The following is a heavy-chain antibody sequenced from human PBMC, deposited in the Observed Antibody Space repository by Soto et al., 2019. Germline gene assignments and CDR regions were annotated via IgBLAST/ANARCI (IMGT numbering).Heavy chain of an antibody. CDR1: GFNFDNYG. CDR2: ISYDGSNK. D-gene: IGHD1-7*01. Sequence: GSLRLSCQASGFNFDNYGIRLFRHSAFKGLEWVAVISYDGSNKYYADSVKGRFTISRDNSKNTLSLHLNTLKPEDTAVYHCAKDRVGGTFYTPLGFWGQGTLVTVSS. J-gene: IGHJ4*02. V-gene: IGHV3-30*18. CDR3: AKDRVGGTFYTPLGF.